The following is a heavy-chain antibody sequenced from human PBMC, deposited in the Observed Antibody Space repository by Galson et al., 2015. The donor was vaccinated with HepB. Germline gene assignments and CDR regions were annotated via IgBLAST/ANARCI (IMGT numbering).Heavy chain of an antibody. V-gene: IGHV1-18*01. Sequence: QSGAEVKKPGSSVKVSCKASDYTFITYTINWVRQAPGQGLEWMGWVNVDNGNIKYAQKFQGRVTMTTDTYITTAYMELRSLRSDDTAVYYCARGNSGSGKYFNHFDSWGQGTLVTVSS. J-gene: IGHJ4*02. CDR3: ARGNSGSGKYFNHFDS. CDR2: VNVDNGNI. D-gene: IGHD3-10*01. CDR1: DYTFITYT.